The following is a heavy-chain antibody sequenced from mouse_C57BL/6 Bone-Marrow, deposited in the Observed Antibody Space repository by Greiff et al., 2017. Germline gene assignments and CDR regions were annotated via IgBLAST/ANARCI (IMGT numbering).Heavy chain of an antibody. Sequence: QVQLKQSGPELVKPGASVKLSCKASGYTFTSYDINWVKQRPGQGLEWIGWIYPKDGSTKYNEKFKGKATLTGDTSSSTAYMELHSLTSEDSAVYFCARLEFDGISGDWHFDVWGTGTTVTVPS. J-gene: IGHJ1*03. V-gene: IGHV1-85*01. D-gene: IGHD1-1*01. CDR3: ARLEFDGISGDWHFDV. CDR2: IYPKDGST. CDR1: GYTFTSYD.